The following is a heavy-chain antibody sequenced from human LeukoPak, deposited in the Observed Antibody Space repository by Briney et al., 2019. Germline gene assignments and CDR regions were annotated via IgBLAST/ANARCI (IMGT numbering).Heavy chain of an antibody. CDR3: TREDY. CDR2: IHSNSGVT. CDR1: GYTFTDYY. Sequence: ASVKVSCKASGYTFTDYYIHWVRQAPGQGLEWMGWIHSNSGVTVYSQKFQGRVTMTRDTSITTAYMELSRLTPDDTAMYYCTREDYWGQGTLVTVSS. V-gene: IGHV1-2*02. J-gene: IGHJ4*02.